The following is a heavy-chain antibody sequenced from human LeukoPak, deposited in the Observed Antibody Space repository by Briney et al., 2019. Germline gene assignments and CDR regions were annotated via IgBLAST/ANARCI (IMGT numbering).Heavy chain of an antibody. CDR3: ARGIAVAGPFDY. Sequence: PETLSLTCTVSGGSISSYYWSWIRQPPGKGLEWIGYIYYSGSTNYNPSLKSRVTISVDTSKNQLSLKLSSVTAADTAVYYCARGIAVAGPFDYWGQGTLVTVSS. D-gene: IGHD6-19*01. CDR2: IYYSGST. CDR1: GGSISSYY. V-gene: IGHV4-59*01. J-gene: IGHJ4*02.